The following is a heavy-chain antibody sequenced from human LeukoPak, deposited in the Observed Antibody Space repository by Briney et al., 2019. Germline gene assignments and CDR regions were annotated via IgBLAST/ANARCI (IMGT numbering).Heavy chain of an antibody. CDR1: GFTFSSYA. Sequence: PGGSLRLSCAASGFTFSSYAMSWVRQAPGKGLEWVLAISGSGGSTYYADSVKGRFTISRDNSKNTLYLQMNSLRAEDTAVYYCAKHYCGSGSYYDAFDIWGQGTMVTVSS. J-gene: IGHJ3*02. CDR2: ISGSGGST. CDR3: AKHYCGSGSYYDAFDI. D-gene: IGHD3-10*01. V-gene: IGHV3-23*01.